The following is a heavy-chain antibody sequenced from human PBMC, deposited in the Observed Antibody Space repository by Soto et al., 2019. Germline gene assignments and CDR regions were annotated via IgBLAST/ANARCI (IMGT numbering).Heavy chain of an antibody. Sequence: EVQLLESGGGLVQPGGSLRLSCAASGFTFSSYAMSWVRQAPGKGLEWVSVISGSGASTYYADSVKGRFTISRDNSKNTLYLQMNSLRAEDTAVYYCAKDHPTGRYYYYGMDVWGQGTTVTVSS. J-gene: IGHJ6*02. D-gene: IGHD2-15*01. CDR2: ISGSGAST. CDR3: AKDHPTGRYYYYGMDV. CDR1: GFTFSSYA. V-gene: IGHV3-23*01.